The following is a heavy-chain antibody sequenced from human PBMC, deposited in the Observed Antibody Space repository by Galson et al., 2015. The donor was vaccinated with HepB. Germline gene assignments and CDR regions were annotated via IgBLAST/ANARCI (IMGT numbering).Heavy chain of an antibody. CDR1: GYTFTSYA. Sequence: SVKVSCKASGYTFTSYAMHRVRQAPGQRLEWMGWINAGNGNTKYSQKFQGRVTITRDASTSTVYMELNSLRAEDTAVYYCARGLYSSGVSGGMDVWGQGTTVTVSS. CDR3: ARGLYSSGVSGGMDV. CDR2: INAGNGNT. V-gene: IGHV1-3*01. J-gene: IGHJ6*02. D-gene: IGHD6-19*01.